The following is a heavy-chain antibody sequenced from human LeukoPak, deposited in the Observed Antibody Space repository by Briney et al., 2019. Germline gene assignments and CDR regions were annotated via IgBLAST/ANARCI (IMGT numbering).Heavy chain of an antibody. CDR1: GYTFTGYY. CDR3: ARWRYCSGGSCYSLDY. D-gene: IGHD2-15*01. V-gene: IGHV1-2*02. CDR2: INPNSGGT. Sequence: ASVKVSCKASGYTFTGYYMHWVRQAPGQGLEWMGWINPNSGGTNYAQKFQGRVTMTRDTSTSTVYMELSSLRSEDTAVYYCARWRYCSGGSCYSLDYWGQGTLVTVSS. J-gene: IGHJ4*02.